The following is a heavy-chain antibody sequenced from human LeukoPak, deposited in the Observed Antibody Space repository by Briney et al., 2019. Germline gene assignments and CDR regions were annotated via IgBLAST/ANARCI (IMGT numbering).Heavy chain of an antibody. J-gene: IGHJ6*02. D-gene: IGHD2-15*01. CDR3: ARGYCSGGSCYFGYYYYGMDV. CDR1: GYTFTNYD. Sequence: ASVKVSCKASGYTFTNYDINWVRQATGQGLEWMGWMNPNSGNTGYAQKFQGRVTMTRNTSISTAYMELSSLRSEDTAVYYCARGYCSGGSCYFGYYYYGMDVWGQGTTVTVSS. V-gene: IGHV1-8*01. CDR2: MNPNSGNT.